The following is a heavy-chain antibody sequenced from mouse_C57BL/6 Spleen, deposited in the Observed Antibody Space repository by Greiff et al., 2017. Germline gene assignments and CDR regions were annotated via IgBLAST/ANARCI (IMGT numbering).Heavy chain of an antibody. D-gene: IGHD1-1*02. CDR3: ARAGSYDWYFDV. J-gene: IGHJ1*03. CDR2: INPSNGGT. Sequence: VQLQQPGTELVKPGASVKLSCKASGYTFTSYWMHWVKQRPGQGLEWIGNINPSNGGTNYNEKFKSKATLTVDKSSSTAYMQLSSLTSEDAAVYYCARAGSYDWYFDVWGTGTTVTVSS. CDR1: GYTFTSYW. V-gene: IGHV1-53*01.